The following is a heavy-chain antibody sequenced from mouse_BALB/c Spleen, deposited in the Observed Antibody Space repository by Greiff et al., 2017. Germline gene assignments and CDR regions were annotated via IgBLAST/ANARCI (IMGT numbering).Heavy chain of an antibody. D-gene: IGHD1-2*01. CDR2: IWGDGST. V-gene: IGHV2-6-7*01. J-gene: IGHJ4*01. Sequence: QVQLQQSGPGLVAPSQSLSITCTVSGFSLTGYGVNWVRQPPGKGLEWLGMIWGDGSTDYNSALKSRLSISKDNSKSQVFLKMNSLQTDDTARYYCARDGAYGPYAMDYWGQGTSVTVSS. CDR3: ARDGAYGPYAMDY. CDR1: GFSLTGYG.